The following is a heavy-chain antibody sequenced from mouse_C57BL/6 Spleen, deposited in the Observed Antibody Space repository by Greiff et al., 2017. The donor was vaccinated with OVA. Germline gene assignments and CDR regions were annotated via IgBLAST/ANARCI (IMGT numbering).Heavy chain of an antibody. CDR2: IWSDGST. Sequence: VKLVESGPGLVAPSQSLSITCTVSGFSLTSYGVHWVRQPPGKGLEWLVVIWSDGSTTYNSALKSRLSISKDNSKSQVFLKMNSLQTDDTAMYYCARHLANGDYYAMDYWGQGTSVTVSS. CDR3: ARHLANGDYYAMDY. CDR1: GFSLTSYG. V-gene: IGHV2-6-1*01. J-gene: IGHJ4*01.